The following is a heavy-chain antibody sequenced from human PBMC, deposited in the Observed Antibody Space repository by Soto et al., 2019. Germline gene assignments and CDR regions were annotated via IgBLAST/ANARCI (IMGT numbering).Heavy chain of an antibody. CDR1: GYTFTSYG. CDR2: ISAYNGNT. CDR3: ARDTYYDFWSGYYPQGYYYYGMDV. D-gene: IGHD3-3*01. J-gene: IGHJ6*02. Sequence: QVQLVQSGAEVKKPGASVKVSCKASGYTFTSYGISWARQAPGQGLEWMGWISAYNGNTNYAQKLQGRVTMTTDTSTSTAYMELRSLRSDDTAVYYCARDTYYDFWSGYYPQGYYYYGMDVWGQGTTVTVSS. V-gene: IGHV1-18*01.